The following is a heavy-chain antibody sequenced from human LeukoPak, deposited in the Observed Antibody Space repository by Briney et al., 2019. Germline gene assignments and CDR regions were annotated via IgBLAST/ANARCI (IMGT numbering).Heavy chain of an antibody. D-gene: IGHD2-2*01. CDR1: GFNVSSTY. Sequence: PGGSLRLSCVASGFNVSSTYMNWVRQAPGKGLEWVSLINSGGTTYYPDSVKGRFTIARDNSKNTLYLQMNSLRAEDTAVYYCAKAGGVVSGGMDVWGQGTTVTVSS. CDR2: INSGGTT. J-gene: IGHJ6*02. V-gene: IGHV3-66*01. CDR3: AKAGGVVSGGMDV.